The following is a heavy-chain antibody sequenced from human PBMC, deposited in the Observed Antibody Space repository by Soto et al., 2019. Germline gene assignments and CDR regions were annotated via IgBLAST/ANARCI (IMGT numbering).Heavy chain of an antibody. CDR2: LYYTGST. Sequence: ASETLSLTCSVSGDSISSVAHYWAWVRQPPGKGLEWIGSLYYTGSTYYNPSLKSRVTISVDTSKNQFSLKLSSVTAADTAVYYCARHSMSGSPDWFDPWGQGTLVTVSS. J-gene: IGHJ5*02. V-gene: IGHV4-39*01. D-gene: IGHD1-26*01. CDR1: GDSISSVAHY. CDR3: ARHSMSGSPDWFDP.